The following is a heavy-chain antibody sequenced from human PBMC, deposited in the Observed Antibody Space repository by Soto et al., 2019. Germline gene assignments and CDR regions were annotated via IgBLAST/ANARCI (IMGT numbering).Heavy chain of an antibody. CDR1: GGSVSSGSYY. J-gene: IGHJ5*02. D-gene: IGHD3-22*01. CDR2: IYYSGST. V-gene: IGHV4-61*01. Sequence: SETLSLTCTVSGGSVSSGSYYWSWIRQPPGKGLEWIGYIYYSGSTNYNPSLKSRVTISVDTSKNQFSLKLSSVTAADTAVYYCARDLNYYDSSGYYPWFDPWGQGTLVTVS. CDR3: ARDLNYYDSSGYYPWFDP.